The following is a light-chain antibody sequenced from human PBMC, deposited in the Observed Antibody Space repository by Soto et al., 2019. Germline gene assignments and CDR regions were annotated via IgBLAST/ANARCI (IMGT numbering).Light chain of an antibody. CDR2: KVS. CDR1: QSLGYSDGNTY. V-gene: IGKV2-30*01. Sequence: VVMTQSPLSLPVTLGQPASISCRSSQSLGYSDGNTYLNWFQQRPGQSPRRLIYKVSNRDSGVPDRFSGSGSGTDFTLEISRVEAEDVGVYYCMQGTQWPWTFGQGTKVEIK. CDR3: MQGTQWPWT. J-gene: IGKJ1*01.